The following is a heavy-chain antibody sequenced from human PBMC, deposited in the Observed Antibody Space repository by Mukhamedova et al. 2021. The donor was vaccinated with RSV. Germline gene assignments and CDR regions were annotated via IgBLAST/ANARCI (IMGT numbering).Heavy chain of an antibody. CDR3: ARDGGYWYFDL. Sequence: RLEWMGWINAGNGNTKYSQKFQGRVTITRDTSASTAYMELSSLRSEDTAVYYCARDGGYWYFDLWGRGTLVTVSS. J-gene: IGHJ2*01. CDR2: INAGNGNT. V-gene: IGHV1-3*01.